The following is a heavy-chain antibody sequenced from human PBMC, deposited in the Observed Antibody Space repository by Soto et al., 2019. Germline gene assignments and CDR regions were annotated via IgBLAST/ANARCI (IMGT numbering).Heavy chain of an antibody. CDR2: ISGSGGST. D-gene: IGHD5-12*01. J-gene: IGHJ4*02. CDR1: GFTFSSYA. V-gene: IGHV3-23*01. Sequence: GGSLRLSCAASGFTFSSYAMSWVRQAPGKGLEWVSAISGSGGSTYYADSVKGRFTISRDNSKNTLYLQMNSLRAEDTAVYYCAKGLRKGYSGYDSLDYWGQGTLVTVSS. CDR3: AKGLRKGYSGYDSLDY.